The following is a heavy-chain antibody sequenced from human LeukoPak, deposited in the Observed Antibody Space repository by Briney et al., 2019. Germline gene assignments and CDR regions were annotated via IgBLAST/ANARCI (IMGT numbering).Heavy chain of an antibody. CDR3: ARSDYYDSSGYYYIFDY. V-gene: IGHV1-2*06. CDR2: INPNSGGT. Sequence: ASVKVSCKASGYTFTGYYMHWVRQAPGQGLEWMGRINPNSGGTNYAQKFQGRVTMTRDTSISTADMELSRLRSDDTAVYYCARSDYYDSSGYYYIFDYWGQGTLVTVSS. CDR1: GYTFTGYY. D-gene: IGHD3-22*01. J-gene: IGHJ4*02.